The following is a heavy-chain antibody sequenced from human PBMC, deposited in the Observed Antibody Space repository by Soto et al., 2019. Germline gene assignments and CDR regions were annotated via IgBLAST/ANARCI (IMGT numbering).Heavy chain of an antibody. D-gene: IGHD3-10*01. CDR2: IYYSGST. J-gene: IGHJ4*02. V-gene: IGHV4-31*03. CDR1: EGSIIGGGDY. CDR3: ARELGGIDY. Sequence: TQCLTYSVSEGSIIGGGDYWSWIRQHPGKGLEWIGYIYYSGSTYYNPSLKSRVTISVDTSKNQFSLKLSSVTAADTAVYYCARELGGIDYWGQGTLVTLSS.